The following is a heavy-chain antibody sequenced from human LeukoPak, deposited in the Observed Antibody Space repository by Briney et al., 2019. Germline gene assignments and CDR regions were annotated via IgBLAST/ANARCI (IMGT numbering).Heavy chain of an antibody. CDR2: TNPSAGST. CDR1: GYTFTSHY. J-gene: IGHJ4*02. Sequence: ASVKVSCRASGYTFTSHYMHWVRQAPGQGLEWMGITNPSAGSTSYPQKFQGRVTMTRDTSTSTVYMELSSLRSEDTAVYYCAAPGASGFVGNFWSGPLDFWGQGTLVTVSS. V-gene: IGHV1-46*01. D-gene: IGHD3-3*01. CDR3: AAPGASGFVGNFWSGPLDF.